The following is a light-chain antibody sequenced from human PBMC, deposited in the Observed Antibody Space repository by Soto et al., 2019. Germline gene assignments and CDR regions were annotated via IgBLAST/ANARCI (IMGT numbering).Light chain of an antibody. Sequence: EIRLTQSPATLSLSPGERATLSSRASQSVSSYLAWYQQKPDQAPRLLIYDASNRATGIPARFSGSGSGTDFTLTISSLEPEDCAIYYCQQRQYWPPITFGQGTLLEIK. CDR1: QSVSSY. CDR2: DAS. CDR3: QQRQYWPPIT. V-gene: IGKV3-11*01. J-gene: IGKJ5*01.